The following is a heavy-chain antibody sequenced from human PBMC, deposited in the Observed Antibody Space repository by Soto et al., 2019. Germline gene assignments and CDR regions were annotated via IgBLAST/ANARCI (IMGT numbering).Heavy chain of an antibody. CDR1: GGSISSGGYY. Sequence: QVQLQESGPGLVKPSQTLSLTCTVSGGSISSGGYYWSWIRQHPGKGLEWIGYIYYSGSTYYNPSLKSRVTISVDTCKDQSSLKLSSVTAADTAVYYCARAGVVVVAATDPTENAFDIWGQGTMVTVSS. D-gene: IGHD2-15*01. V-gene: IGHV4-31*03. CDR2: IYYSGST. J-gene: IGHJ3*02. CDR3: ARAGVVVVAATDPTENAFDI.